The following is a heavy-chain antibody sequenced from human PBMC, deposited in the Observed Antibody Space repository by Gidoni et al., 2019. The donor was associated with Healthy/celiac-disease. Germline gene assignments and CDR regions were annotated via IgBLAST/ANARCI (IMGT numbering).Heavy chain of an antibody. D-gene: IGHD4-4*01. CDR3: ATQSMTTVTRLTYYYYYGMDV. V-gene: IGHV3-33*01. CDR2: IWYDGINK. CDR1: GFTFISYG. Sequence: QVQLVESGGGVVQPGRSLRLSCAASGFTFISYGIHWVRKAPGKGLEWVAVIWYDGINKYYADSVKGRFTISRDNSKNTLYLQINSLRAEDTAVYYCATQSMTTVTRLTYYYYYGMDVWGQGTTVTVSS. J-gene: IGHJ6*02.